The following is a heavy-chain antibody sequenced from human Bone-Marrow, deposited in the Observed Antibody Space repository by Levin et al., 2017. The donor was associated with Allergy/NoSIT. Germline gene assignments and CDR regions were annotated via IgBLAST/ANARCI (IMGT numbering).Heavy chain of an antibody. J-gene: IGHJ3*02. Sequence: GESLKISCAASGFTVSSNYMSWVRQAPGKGLEWVSVIYSGGSTYYADSVKGRFTISRDNSKNTLYLQMNSLRAEDTAVYYCASPSGGWRWIGAFDIWGQGTMVTVSS. D-gene: IGHD3-10*01. CDR3: ASPSGGWRWIGAFDI. CDR1: GFTVSSNY. CDR2: IYSGGST. V-gene: IGHV3-66*01.